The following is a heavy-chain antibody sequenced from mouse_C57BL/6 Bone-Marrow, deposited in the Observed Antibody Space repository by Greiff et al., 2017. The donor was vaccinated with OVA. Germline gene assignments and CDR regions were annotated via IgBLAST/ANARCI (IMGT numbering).Heavy chain of an antibody. CDR2: IYPRSGNT. CDR1: GYTFTSYG. J-gene: IGHJ4*01. CDR3: ARSGTTVTRVYYAMDY. V-gene: IGHV1-81*01. D-gene: IGHD1-1*01. Sequence: VQLQQSGAELARPGASVKLSCKASGYTFTSYGISWVQQRTGQGLEWIGEIYPRSGNTYYNEKFKGKATLTADKSSSTAYMELRSLTSEDSAFYFCARSGTTVTRVYYAMDYWGQGTSVTVSS.